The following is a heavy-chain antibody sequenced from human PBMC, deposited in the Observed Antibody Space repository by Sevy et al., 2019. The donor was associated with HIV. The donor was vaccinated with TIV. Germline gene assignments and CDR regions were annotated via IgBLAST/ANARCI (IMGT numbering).Heavy chain of an antibody. Sequence: ASVKVSCKASGGTFSSYAISWVRQAPGQGLEWMGGIIPIFGTANYGQKFQGRVTITADESTSTAYMELSSLRSEDTAVYYCARDRGYCSSTSCQGNGMDVWGQGTTVTVSS. CDR2: IIPIFGTA. V-gene: IGHV1-69*13. J-gene: IGHJ6*02. CDR3: ARDRGYCSSTSCQGNGMDV. D-gene: IGHD2-2*01. CDR1: GGTFSSYA.